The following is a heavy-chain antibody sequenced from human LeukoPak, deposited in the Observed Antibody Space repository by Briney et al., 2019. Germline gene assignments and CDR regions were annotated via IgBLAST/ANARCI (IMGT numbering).Heavy chain of an antibody. CDR1: GGFISSYY. CDR2: IYTSGST. D-gene: IGHD1-7*01. CDR3: ARHLHHFGITGTTWDWWFDP. J-gene: IGHJ5*02. V-gene: IGHV4-4*09. Sequence: SETLSLTCTVSGGFISSYYWSWIRQPPGKGLEWIGYIYTSGSTNYNPSLKSRVTISVDTSKNQFSLKLSSVTAADTAVYYCARHLHHFGITGTTWDWWFDPWGQGTLVTVSS.